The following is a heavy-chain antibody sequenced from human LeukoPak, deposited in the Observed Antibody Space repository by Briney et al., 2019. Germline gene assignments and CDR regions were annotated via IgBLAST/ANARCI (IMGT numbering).Heavy chain of an antibody. J-gene: IGHJ4*02. CDR1: GSTFSSSW. D-gene: IGHD2-2*01. CDR3: VRDSSSSRPFDF. Sequence: GGSLRLSCAASGSTFSSSWMYWVRQAPGKGLAWVSRLSGDGTSLSYADSVKGRFTISRDNAQNTLYLQMNSLRVEDTAVYYCVRDSSSSRPFDFWGQGTLVTVSS. CDR2: LSGDGTSL. V-gene: IGHV3-74*01.